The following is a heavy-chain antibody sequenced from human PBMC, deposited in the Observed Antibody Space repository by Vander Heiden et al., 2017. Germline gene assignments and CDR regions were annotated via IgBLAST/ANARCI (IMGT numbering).Heavy chain of an antibody. CDR3: ARDDGFLEPGGMDV. Sequence: EVQLVESGGGLVQPGGSLRLSCAASGFTFSSYWMSWVRQAPGKGLEWGANIKQDGSEKYYVDSVKGRFTISRDNAKNSLYLQMNSLRAEDTAVYYCARDDGFLEPGGMDVWGQGTTVTVSS. CDR2: IKQDGSEK. D-gene: IGHD3-3*01. V-gene: IGHV3-7*01. J-gene: IGHJ6*02. CDR1: GFTFSSYW.